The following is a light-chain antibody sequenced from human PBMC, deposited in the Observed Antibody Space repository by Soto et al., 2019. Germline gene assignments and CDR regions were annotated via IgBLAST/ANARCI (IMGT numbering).Light chain of an antibody. J-gene: IGKJ4*01. CDR2: AAS. Sequence: IQRTQSPSSLSASVGDRVTITCRASQSISSYLNWYQQKPGKAPKLLIYAASSLKSGVPSRFSGSGSGTDFTLTISSLQPEDFATYYCQQSYSTPPTFGGGTKVDIK. V-gene: IGKV1-39*01. CDR1: QSISSY. CDR3: QQSYSTPPT.